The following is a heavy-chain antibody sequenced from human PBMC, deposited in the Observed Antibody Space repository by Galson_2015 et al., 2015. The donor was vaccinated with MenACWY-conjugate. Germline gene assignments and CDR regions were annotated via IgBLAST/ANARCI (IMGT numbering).Heavy chain of an antibody. J-gene: IGHJ4*02. CDR2: IRDTGSL. Sequence: ETQSLPCAVTGGSISNHYWRWLRPPPGWGLDWIAYIRDTGSLIDNPSLKRRDTMSADKTNHQFSLRLFSVTAADTAVYYCARMPTLGSSFGYFDYWGQGILVAVSS. V-gene: IGHV4-59*08. CDR1: GGSISNHY. CDR3: ARMPTLGSSFGYFDY. D-gene: IGHD3-3*01.